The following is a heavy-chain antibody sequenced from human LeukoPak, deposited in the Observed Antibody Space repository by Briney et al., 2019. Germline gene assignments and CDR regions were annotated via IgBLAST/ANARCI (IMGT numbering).Heavy chain of an antibody. CDR1: GFTFSSYA. CDR3: AKDHYRWIAIFGVAPDC. V-gene: IGHV3-23*01. J-gene: IGHJ4*02. CDR2: ISGSGGST. D-gene: IGHD3-3*01. Sequence: PRGSLRLSCAASGFTFSSYAMSWVRQAPGKGLEWVSGISGSGGSTDYADSVKGRFTLSRDNSKNTLYLQMNSLRAEDTAVYYCAKDHYRWIAIFGVAPDCWGQGTLVTVSS.